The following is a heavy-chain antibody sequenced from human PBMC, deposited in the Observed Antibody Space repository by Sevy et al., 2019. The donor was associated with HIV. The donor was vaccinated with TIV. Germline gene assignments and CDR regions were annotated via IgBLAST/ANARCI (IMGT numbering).Heavy chain of an antibody. Sequence: ASVKVSCRASGFTFTHSDITWIRQAPGQGLEWMGLMNPSTGHTAYAPKSRGRVTMTRDTSISTAYMELSSLRFDDTAVYYCARGSPCGGACYYFDIWGQGTRVTVSS. V-gene: IGHV1-8*01. CDR1: GFTFTHSD. CDR2: MNPSTGHT. CDR3: ARGSPCGGACYYFDI. D-gene: IGHD2-21*02. J-gene: IGHJ4*02.